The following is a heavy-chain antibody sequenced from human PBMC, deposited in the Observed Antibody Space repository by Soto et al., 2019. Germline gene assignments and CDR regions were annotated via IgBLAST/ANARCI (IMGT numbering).Heavy chain of an antibody. V-gene: IGHV2-70*01. CDR3: ARMKLTGSPDFDY. Sequence: GSGPTLGNPAQTLTLTFTFSWLSLSTSGMCVSWIRQPPGKALEWLALIDWDDDKYYSTSLKTRLTISKDTSKNQVVLTMTNMDPVDTATYYCARMKLTGSPDFDYWGQGTLVTVSS. CDR2: IDWDDDK. J-gene: IGHJ4*02. CDR1: WLSLSTSGMC. D-gene: IGHD1-20*01.